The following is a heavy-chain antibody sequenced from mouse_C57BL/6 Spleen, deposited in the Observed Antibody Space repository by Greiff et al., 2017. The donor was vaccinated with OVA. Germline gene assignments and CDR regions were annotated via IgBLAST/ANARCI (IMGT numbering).Heavy chain of an antibody. CDR1: GYTFTEYT. CDR2: FYPGSGSI. V-gene: IGHV1-62-2*01. CDR3: AIHEDDYYGSSFHWYFDV. Sequence: QVQLQQSGAELVKPGASVKLSCKASGYTFTEYTIHWVKQRSGQGLEWIGWFYPGSGSIKYNEKFKDKATLTADKSSSTVYMELRRLTCESSAVYFCAIHEDDYYGSSFHWYFDVWGTGTTVTVSS. J-gene: IGHJ1*03. D-gene: IGHD1-1*01.